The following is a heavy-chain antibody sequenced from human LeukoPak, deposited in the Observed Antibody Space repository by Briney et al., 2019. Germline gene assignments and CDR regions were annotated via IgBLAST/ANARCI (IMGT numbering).Heavy chain of an antibody. D-gene: IGHD3-3*01. CDR3: ARTYYDFWSGYLPGCYYYYMDV. CDR1: GGTFSSYA. Sequence: ASVKVSCKASGGTFSSYAISWVRQAPGQGLEWMGWINPNSGGTNYAQKFQGRVTMTRDTSISTAYMELSRLRSDDTAVYYCARTYYDFWSGYLPGCYYYYMDVWGKGTTVTVSS. CDR2: INPNSGGT. V-gene: IGHV1-2*02. J-gene: IGHJ6*03.